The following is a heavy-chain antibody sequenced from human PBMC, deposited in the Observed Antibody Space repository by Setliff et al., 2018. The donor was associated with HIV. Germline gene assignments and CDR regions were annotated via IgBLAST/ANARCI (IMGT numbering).Heavy chain of an antibody. V-gene: IGHV3-74*01. J-gene: IGHJ5*02. CDR2: VYSAGTTT. CDR1: GFSFSDFW. D-gene: IGHD3-16*01. Sequence: PGGSLRLSCAASGFSFSDFWMHWVRQVPGKGLAWVSRVYSAGTTTTYAHSVKGRFTISRDNSRDTLYLEMNNLRAEDTALYYCAKDYTPTFWEYNWFDVWGQGTQVTVSS. CDR3: AKDYTPTFWEYNWFDV.